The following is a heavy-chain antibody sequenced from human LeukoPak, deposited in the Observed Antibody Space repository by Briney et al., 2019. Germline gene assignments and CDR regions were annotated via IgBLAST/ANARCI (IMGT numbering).Heavy chain of an antibody. CDR1: GFTVSSNY. J-gene: IGHJ4*02. CDR2: IYSDGTT. Sequence: GGSLRLSCTVSGFTVSSNYMTWVRQAPGKGLEWVSVIYSDGTTYNADSVKGRFTISRDNSKNTLYLQINSLRAEDTAVYYCARGIAAAGTGLYNWGQGTLLTVSS. CDR3: ARGIAAAGTGLYN. D-gene: IGHD6-13*01. V-gene: IGHV3-53*01.